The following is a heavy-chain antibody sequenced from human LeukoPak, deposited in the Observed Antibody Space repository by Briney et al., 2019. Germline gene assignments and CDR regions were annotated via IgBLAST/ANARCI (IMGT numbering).Heavy chain of an antibody. Sequence: GGSLRLSCAASGFTFSSYTMNWVRQAPGKGLEWVSSISISSSYRYYADSVKGRFTISRDNTQNMLYLQMNSLRAEDTAVYYCAREVAYCAGDCSPAWGQGILVTVSS. CDR1: GFTFSSYT. D-gene: IGHD2-21*02. J-gene: IGHJ5*02. CDR2: ISISSSYR. V-gene: IGHV3-21*06. CDR3: AREVAYCAGDCSPA.